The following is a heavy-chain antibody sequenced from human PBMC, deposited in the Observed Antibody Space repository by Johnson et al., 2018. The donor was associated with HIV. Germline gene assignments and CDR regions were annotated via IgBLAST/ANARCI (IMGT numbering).Heavy chain of an antibody. CDR2: ITSTGITV. J-gene: IGHJ3*02. D-gene: IGHD3-9*01. V-gene: IGHV3-11*04. CDR1: GFTFSDYY. Sequence: QVQLVESGGGLVKPGGSLRLSCAASGFTFSDYYMSWIRQAPGKGLEWVSYITSTGITVYYAASVQGRFTISRDNSKNTLYLQMNSLRAEDTAVYYCAKDRNYDILSIWGQGTMLTVSS. CDR3: AKDRNYDILSI.